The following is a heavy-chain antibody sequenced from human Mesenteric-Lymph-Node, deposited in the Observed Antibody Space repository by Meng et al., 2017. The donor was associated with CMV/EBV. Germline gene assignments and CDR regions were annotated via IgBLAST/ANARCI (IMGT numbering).Heavy chain of an antibody. CDR1: GGSISSSSYY. Sequence: SETRARTCTVSGGSISSSSYYWGWIRQPPGKGLEWIGSIYYSGSTYYNPSLKSRVTISVDTSKNQFSLKLSSVTAADTAVYYCARREAYDFWSGYLGPTFDYWGQGTLVTVSS. J-gene: IGHJ4*02. CDR2: IYYSGST. D-gene: IGHD3-3*01. V-gene: IGHV4-39*01. CDR3: ARREAYDFWSGYLGPTFDY.